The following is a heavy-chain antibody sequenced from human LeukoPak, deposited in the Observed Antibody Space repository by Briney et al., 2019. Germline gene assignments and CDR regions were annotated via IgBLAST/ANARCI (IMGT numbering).Heavy chain of an antibody. CDR3: ARLGQPLRVGAIGPAFWFDP. J-gene: IGHJ5*02. CDR1: GGSISSSSYY. D-gene: IGHD1-26*01. V-gene: IGHV4-39*07. Sequence: SETLSLTCTVSGGSISSSSYYWGWIRQPPGKGLEWIGEINHSGSTNYNPSLKSRVTISVDTSKNQFSLKLSSVTAADTAVYYCARLGQPLRVGAIGPAFWFDPWGQGTLVTVSS. CDR2: INHSGST.